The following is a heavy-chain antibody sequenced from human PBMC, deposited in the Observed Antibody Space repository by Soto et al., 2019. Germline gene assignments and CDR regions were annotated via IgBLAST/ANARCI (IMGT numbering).Heavy chain of an antibody. CDR3: ASVVPGAEAWFGP. CDR2: ISLYSDGT. Sequence: ASVKVSCKTSGYTFSNYGITWVRQAPGQPLEWLGWISLYSDGTNYAQKFQGRVSMTTDTSTTTAYMELRSLGSDATAVYYCASVVPGAEAWFGPWGQGTLVTVSS. D-gene: IGHD2-2*01. V-gene: IGHV1-18*01. J-gene: IGHJ5*02. CDR1: GYTFSNYG.